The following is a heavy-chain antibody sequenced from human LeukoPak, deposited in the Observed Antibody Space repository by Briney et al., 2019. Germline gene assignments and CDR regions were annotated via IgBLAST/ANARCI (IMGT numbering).Heavy chain of an antibody. Sequence: ASVKVSCKASGYTFTSYGISWVRQAPGQGLEWMGWISAYNGNTNYAQKLQGRVAMTTDTSTGTAYMELRSLRSDDTAVYYCARDYYDSSGYLSPLYYYYGMDVWGQGTTVTVSS. J-gene: IGHJ6*02. CDR1: GYTFTSYG. D-gene: IGHD3-22*01. V-gene: IGHV1-18*01. CDR2: ISAYNGNT. CDR3: ARDYYDSSGYLSPLYYYYGMDV.